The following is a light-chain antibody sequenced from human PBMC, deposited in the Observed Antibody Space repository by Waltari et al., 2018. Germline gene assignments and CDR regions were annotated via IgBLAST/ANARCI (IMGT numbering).Light chain of an antibody. CDR1: QSVGWA. V-gene: IGKV3-20*01. J-gene: IGKJ1*01. CDR3: QHYVRLPVT. CDR2: GAS. Sequence: CRAGQSVGWALAWYQQKPGQAPRLLIYGASTRAPGIPDRFSGGGSGTDFSLTISRLEPEDFAVYHCQHYVRLPVTFGQGTKVEIK.